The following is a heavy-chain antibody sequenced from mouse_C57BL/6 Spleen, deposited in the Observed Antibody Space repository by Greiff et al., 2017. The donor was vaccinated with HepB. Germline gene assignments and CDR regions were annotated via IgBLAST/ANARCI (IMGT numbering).Heavy chain of an antibody. Sequence: EVQRVESGGGLVQPGGSLKLSCAASGFTFSDYYMYWVRQTPEKRLEWVAYISNGGGSTYYPDTVKGRFTISRDNAKNTLYLQMSRLKSEDTAMYYCARRGYGSRGAMDYWGQGTSVTVSS. J-gene: IGHJ4*01. CDR1: GFTFSDYY. CDR2: ISNGGGST. CDR3: ARRGYGSRGAMDY. V-gene: IGHV5-12*01. D-gene: IGHD1-1*01.